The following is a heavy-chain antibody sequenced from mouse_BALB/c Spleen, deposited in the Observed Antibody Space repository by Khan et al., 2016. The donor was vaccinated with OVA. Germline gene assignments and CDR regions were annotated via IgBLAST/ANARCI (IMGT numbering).Heavy chain of an antibody. V-gene: IGHV3-2*02. Sequence: EVQLQESGPGLVKPSQSLSLTCTVTGYSITSDYAWNWIRQFPGNKLEWMGYISYSGNTKYNPSLKSRVSITRDTSTNQFFLQLNSVTIEDTATYYCAIIYGGDFDYWGQGTTLTVSS. CDR2: ISYSGNT. CDR3: AIIYGGDFDY. CDR1: GYSITSDYA. D-gene: IGHD1-1*01. J-gene: IGHJ2*01.